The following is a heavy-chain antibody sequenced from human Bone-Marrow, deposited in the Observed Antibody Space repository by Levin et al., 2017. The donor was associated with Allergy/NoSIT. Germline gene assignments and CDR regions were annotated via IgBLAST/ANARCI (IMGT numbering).Heavy chain of an antibody. V-gene: IGHV1-69*13. Sequence: SVKVSCQASGGSFTTYTISWVRQAPGQGLEWMGGIMPLLGTADYAQKFEGRLTITADESTSRAYMELTSLRSEDTAIYYCATSDTSMVGFYYYGMDGWGQGTTVTVSS. CDR2: IMPLLGTA. J-gene: IGHJ6*02. D-gene: IGHD5-18*01. CDR1: GGSFTTYT. CDR3: ATSDTSMVGFYYYGMDG.